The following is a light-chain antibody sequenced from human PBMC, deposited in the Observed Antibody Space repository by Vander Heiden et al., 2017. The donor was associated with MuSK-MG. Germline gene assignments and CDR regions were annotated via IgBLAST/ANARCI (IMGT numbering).Light chain of an antibody. V-gene: IGKV3-20*01. Sequence: EIVMTQSPGTMSLSPGARATLSCRASQSVSSAYLAWYQRKPGQAPRLLIYGTSSRATGIPDRFSGSGSGTDFTLTISRLEPEDFAVYYCQQYGSSSFTFGQGTTLEIK. J-gene: IGKJ2*01. CDR3: QQYGSSSFT. CDR2: GTS. CDR1: QSVSSAY.